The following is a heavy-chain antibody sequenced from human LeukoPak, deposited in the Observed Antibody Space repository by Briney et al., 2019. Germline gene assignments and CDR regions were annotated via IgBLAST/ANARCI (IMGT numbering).Heavy chain of an antibody. J-gene: IGHJ3*02. D-gene: IGHD3-10*01. V-gene: IGHV3-23*01. CDR3: AKGHGSGSYYNVGAFDI. CDR2: ISGSGGST. CDR1: GFTFSNYA. Sequence: GSLRLSCAASGFTFSNYAMCWVRQAPGKGLEWVSAISGSGGSTYYADSVKGRFTISRDNSKNTLYLQMNSLRAEDTAVYYCAKGHGSGSYYNVGAFDIWGQGTMVTVSS.